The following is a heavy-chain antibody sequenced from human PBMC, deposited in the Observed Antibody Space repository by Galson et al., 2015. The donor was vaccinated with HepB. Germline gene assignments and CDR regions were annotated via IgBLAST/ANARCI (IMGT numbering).Heavy chain of an antibody. CDR3: ARSGQGMVRGVIVEIPWAP. V-gene: IGHV1-2*02. Sequence: SVKVSCKASGYTFTGYYMHWVRQAPGQGLEWMGWINPNSGGTNYAQKFQGRVTMTRDTSISTAYMELSRLRSDDTAVYYCARSGQGMVRGVIVEIPWAPWGQGTLVTVSS. CDR2: INPNSGGT. D-gene: IGHD3-10*01. J-gene: IGHJ5*02. CDR1: GYTFTGYY.